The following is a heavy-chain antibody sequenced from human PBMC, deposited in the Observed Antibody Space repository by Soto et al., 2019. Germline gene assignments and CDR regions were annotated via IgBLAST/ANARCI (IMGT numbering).Heavy chain of an antibody. CDR2: ISVDNGNT. D-gene: IGHD1-7*01. Sequence: QVPLVQSGPEVKKPGASVKVSCKASGYTLSSYGISWVRQAPGQGFEWMAWISVDNGNTNFAQRFQGRVTMTTDSGTSTAYMVVGSLRSDDSAVYYCARVKQGDNSHPIGTPYYYYMDVWGEGTTVTVSS. CDR3: ARVKQGDNSHPIGTPYYYYMDV. V-gene: IGHV1-18*01. J-gene: IGHJ6*03. CDR1: GYTLSSYG.